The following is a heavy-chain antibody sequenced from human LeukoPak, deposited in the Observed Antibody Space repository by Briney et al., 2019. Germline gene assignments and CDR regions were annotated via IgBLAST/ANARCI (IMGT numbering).Heavy chain of an antibody. D-gene: IGHD3-3*01. V-gene: IGHV3-43*02. CDR3: AKDILGYDFWSGYPGIDC. J-gene: IGHJ4*02. CDR1: GFTFDDYA. CDR2: ISGDGGST. Sequence: GGSLRLSCAASGFTFDDYAMHWVRQAPGKGLECVSLISGDGGSTYYADSVKGRFTISRDNSKNSLYLQMNSLRTEDTALYYCAKDILGYDFWSGYPGIDCWGQGTLVTVSS.